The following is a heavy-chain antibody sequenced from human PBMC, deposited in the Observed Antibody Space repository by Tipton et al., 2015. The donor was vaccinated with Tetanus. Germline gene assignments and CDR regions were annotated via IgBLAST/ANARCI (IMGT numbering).Heavy chain of an antibody. Sequence: SLRLSCAASGFTFSDYYMRWIRQPPGKGLEWLSFISGTGGYTTYADSVRGRFTISRDDATHSVYLQMNSLRADDTAIYYCARGRPRRAGDYGRWGQGALVPVAS. CDR2: ISGTGGYT. V-gene: IGHV3-11*06. D-gene: IGHD7-27*01. CDR3: ARGRPRRAGDYGR. J-gene: IGHJ4*02. CDR1: GFTFSDYY.